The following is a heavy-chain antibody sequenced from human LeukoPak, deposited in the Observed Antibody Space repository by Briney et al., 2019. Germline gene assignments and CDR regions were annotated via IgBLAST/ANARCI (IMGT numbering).Heavy chain of an antibody. J-gene: IGHJ6*03. CDR3: ARDGGSYYYYYYMDV. V-gene: IGHV4-61*02. CDR2: IYTSGST. D-gene: IGHD1-26*01. Sequence: PPQTLSLTCTVSGGSISSGIYYWSWIRQPAGKGLEWIGRIYTSGSTNYNPSLKSRVTISVDTSKNQFSLKLSSVTAADTAVYYCARDGGSYYYYYYMDVWGRGTTVTVSS. CDR1: GGSISSGIYY.